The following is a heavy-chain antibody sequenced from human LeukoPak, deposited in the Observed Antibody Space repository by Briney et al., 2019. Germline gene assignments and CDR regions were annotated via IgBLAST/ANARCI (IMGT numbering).Heavy chain of an antibody. V-gene: IGHV4-59*08. D-gene: IGHD3-22*01. CDR3: AGPVSSGKFDC. Sequence: PSETLSLTCTVSGGSISTYSWSWIRQPPGKGLQWIGYIYYSGSTNYNPSLKSRVTISVDTSKNQFSLKLSSVTAADTAVYYCAGPVSSGKFDCWGQGTLVTVSS. CDR1: GGSISTYS. J-gene: IGHJ4*02. CDR2: IYYSGST.